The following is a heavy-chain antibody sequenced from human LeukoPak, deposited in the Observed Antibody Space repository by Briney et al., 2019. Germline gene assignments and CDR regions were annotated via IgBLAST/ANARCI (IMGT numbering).Heavy chain of an antibody. CDR1: GFTFSIYG. CDR3: AKVRDTRDWYKDAFDV. J-gene: IGHJ3*01. Sequence: GGSLRLSCAASGFTFSIYGIHWVRQAPGKGLEWVSAITETGGSTYYVASVKGRFTVSRDNSRNTLYLQMSSLRAEDSAMYYCAKVRDTRDWYKDAFDVWGQGTRVTVSS. CDR2: ITETGGST. V-gene: IGHV3-23*01. D-gene: IGHD6-19*01.